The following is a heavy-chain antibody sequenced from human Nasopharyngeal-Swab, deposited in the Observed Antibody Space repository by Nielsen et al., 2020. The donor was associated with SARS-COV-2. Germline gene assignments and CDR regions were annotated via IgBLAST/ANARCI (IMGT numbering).Heavy chain of an antibody. J-gene: IGHJ4*02. D-gene: IGHD3-10*01. CDR2: IDPTDSNI. CDR3: ARLNYYGSGSYFSLDY. V-gene: IGHV5-10-1*01. Sequence: VRQAPGKGLEWMGRIDPTDSNINYSPSFQGHVTISADKSISTAYLHWSSLKASDTAMYYCARLNYYGSGSYFSLDYWGQGTLVTV.